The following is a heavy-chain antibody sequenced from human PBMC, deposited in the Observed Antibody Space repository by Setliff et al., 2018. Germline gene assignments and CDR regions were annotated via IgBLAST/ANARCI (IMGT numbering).Heavy chain of an antibody. D-gene: IGHD3-10*01. CDR3: AKDKYSFGSGIYWNSFDL. CDR1: NGSLNRNGYY. J-gene: IGHJ3*01. Sequence: SETLSLTCTVSNGSLNRNGYYWAWVRQPPGKGLEWIASVYHRGTTYYNPSLKSRVTISVDTSKNQFSLKLISVTAADTAVYYCAKDKYSFGSGIYWNSFDLWGQGTMVTVSS. V-gene: IGHV4-39*02. CDR2: VYHRGTT.